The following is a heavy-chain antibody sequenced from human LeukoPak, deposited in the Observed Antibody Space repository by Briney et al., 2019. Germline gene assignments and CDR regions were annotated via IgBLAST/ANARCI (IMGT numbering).Heavy chain of an antibody. J-gene: IGHJ4*02. CDR1: GFTFSSYA. D-gene: IGHD4-23*01. CDR3: AKTGRPELRWSDY. V-gene: IGHV3-23*01. Sequence: GGSLRLSCAASGFTFSSYAMSWVRQAPGKGLEWVSAISGSGGSTYYADSVKGRFTISRDNSKNTLYLQMNSLRAEETAVDYCAKTGRPELRWSDYWGQGTLVTVSS. CDR2: ISGSGGST.